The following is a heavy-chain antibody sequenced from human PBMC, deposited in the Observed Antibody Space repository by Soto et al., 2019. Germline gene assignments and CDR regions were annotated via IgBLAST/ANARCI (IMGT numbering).Heavy chain of an antibody. V-gene: IGHV3-9*01. CDR3: AKDMAHYNFWGNNERALDV. CDR1: GFTFEDSV. D-gene: IGHD3-3*01. Sequence: EGQLVESGGGLVQPGRSLRLSCAASGFTFEDSVMHWVRQAPGKGLEWVSGISWNSDIRAYADSVKGRLTISRDNAKDSVYLQMSSLRAEDTALYYCAKDMAHYNFWGNNERALDVWGQGTTVIVSS. J-gene: IGHJ6*02. CDR2: ISWNSDIR.